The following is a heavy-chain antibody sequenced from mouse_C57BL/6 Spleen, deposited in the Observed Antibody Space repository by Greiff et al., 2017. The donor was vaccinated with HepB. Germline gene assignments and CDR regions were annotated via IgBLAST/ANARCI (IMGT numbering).Heavy chain of an antibody. CDR1: GYTFTSYW. J-gene: IGHJ2*01. Sequence: QVQLQHPGAELVKPGASVKLSCKASGYTFTSYWMHWVKQRPGQGLEWIGMIHPNSGSTNYNEKFKSKATLTVDKSSSTAYMQLSSLTSEDSAVYYCARNRSGYFDYWGQGTTLTVSS. V-gene: IGHV1-64*01. CDR2: IHPNSGST. CDR3: ARNRSGYFDY.